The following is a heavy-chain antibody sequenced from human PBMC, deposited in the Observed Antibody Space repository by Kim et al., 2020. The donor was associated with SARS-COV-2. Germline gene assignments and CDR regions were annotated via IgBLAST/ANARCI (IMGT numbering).Heavy chain of an antibody. Sequence: SETLSLTCTVSGGSISNYYWNWIRQLPGKELEWIGYIFYSGTTNYNPSLKSRVTIPLDTSKNQFSLKLTSVTAADTAVYVCARGGTNQLAQVWGQGTL. D-gene: IGHD2-2*01. J-gene: IGHJ4*02. CDR3: ARGGTNQLAQV. CDR2: IFYSGTT. CDR1: GGSISNYY. V-gene: IGHV4-59*13.